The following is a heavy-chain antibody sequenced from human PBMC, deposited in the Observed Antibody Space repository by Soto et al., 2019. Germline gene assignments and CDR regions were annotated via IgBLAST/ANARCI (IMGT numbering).Heavy chain of an antibody. D-gene: IGHD1-1*01. CDR1: GFTFSSYA. CDR2: ISGSGGST. J-gene: IGHJ4*02. Sequence: GGSLRLSCAASGFTFSSYAMSWVRQAPGKGLEWVSAISGSGGSTYYADSVKGRFTISRDNSKNTLYLQMNSLRAEDTAVYYCAKELGASRAMGELERHFDYWGQGTLVTVSS. CDR3: AKELGASRAMGELERHFDY. V-gene: IGHV3-23*01.